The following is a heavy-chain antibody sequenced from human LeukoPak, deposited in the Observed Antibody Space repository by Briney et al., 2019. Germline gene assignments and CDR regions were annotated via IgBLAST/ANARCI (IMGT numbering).Heavy chain of an antibody. CDR1: GYTFTSYD. V-gene: IGHV1-8*01. D-gene: IGHD1-26*01. Sequence: ASVKVSCKASGYTFTSYDINWVRQATGQGLEWIGWMNPNSGYTGNAQKFQGRVTMSRDTSTSTAYMELTRLRSEDTAVYYCARVVGAIDYWGQGTLVTVSS. J-gene: IGHJ4*02. CDR3: ARVVGAIDY. CDR2: MNPNSGYT.